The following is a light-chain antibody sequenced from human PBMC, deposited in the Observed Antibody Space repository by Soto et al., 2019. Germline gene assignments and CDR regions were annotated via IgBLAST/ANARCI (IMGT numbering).Light chain of an antibody. Sequence: IVLTQSPGTLSLSPGERATLSCRPSQSVSSSYLAWYQQKPGQAPRLLIYGAFNRATGIPDRFSGSGSGTDFTLTISRLESEDFAVYYCQQYGSSPSITFGQGTRLEIK. CDR2: GAF. CDR3: QQYGSSPSIT. J-gene: IGKJ5*01. V-gene: IGKV3-20*01. CDR1: QSVSSSY.